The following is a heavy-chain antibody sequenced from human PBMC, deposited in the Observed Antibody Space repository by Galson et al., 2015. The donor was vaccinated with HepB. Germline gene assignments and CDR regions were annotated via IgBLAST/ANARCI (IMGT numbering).Heavy chain of an antibody. Sequence: ETVSLTCAVYGGSFSGYYWSWIRQPPGKGLEWIGEINHSGSTNYNPSLKSRVTISVDTSKNQFSLKLSSVTAADTAVYYCARGRRYSYGYSVLVWFDPWGQGTLVTVSS. CDR2: INHSGST. V-gene: IGHV4-34*01. D-gene: IGHD5-18*01. J-gene: IGHJ5*02. CDR3: ARGRRYSYGYSVLVWFDP. CDR1: GGSFSGYY.